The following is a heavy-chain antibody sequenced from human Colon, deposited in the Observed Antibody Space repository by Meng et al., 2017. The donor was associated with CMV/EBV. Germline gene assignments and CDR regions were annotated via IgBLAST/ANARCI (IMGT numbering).Heavy chain of an antibody. D-gene: IGHD3-3*01. CDR2: IRSDGSDE. J-gene: IGHJ4*02. CDR3: AKDKGFRYLEWSSV. CDR1: GFTFSISG. Sequence: GESLKISCAAPGFTFSISGMHWVRQAPGKGLEWVALIRSDGSDEYYADSVKGRFTISKDNSKNMLFLQMNSLRAEDTAVYYCAKDKGFRYLEWSSVRGQGTLVTVSS. V-gene: IGHV3-30*02.